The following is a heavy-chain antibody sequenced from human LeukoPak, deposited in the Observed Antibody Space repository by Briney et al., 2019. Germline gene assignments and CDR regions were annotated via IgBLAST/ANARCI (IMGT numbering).Heavy chain of an antibody. J-gene: IGHJ4*02. Sequence: PGGSLRLSCAASGFTVSSNYMSWVRQAPGKGLEWVSVIYSGGSTYYADSVKGRFTLSRDNSKNTLYLQMNSLRAGDTAVYYCARYLGGYYYDSSGYTFDYWGQGTLVTVSS. D-gene: IGHD3-22*01. CDR3: ARYLGGYYYDSSGYTFDY. V-gene: IGHV3-53*05. CDR2: IYSGGST. CDR1: GFTVSSNY.